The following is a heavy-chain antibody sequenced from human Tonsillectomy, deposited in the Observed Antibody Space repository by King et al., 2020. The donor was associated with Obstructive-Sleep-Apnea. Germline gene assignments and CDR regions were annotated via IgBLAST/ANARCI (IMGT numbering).Heavy chain of an antibody. Sequence: QLVQSGAEVKKPGASVKVSCKASGYTFTNYGITWVRQAPGQGPEWMGWISAYNGNTNYAQKLQGRVTMTTDTSTSTAYKELRSLRSDDTAVYYCARVGGGYNLDFYYGMDVWGQGTTVTVSS. CDR1: GYTFTNYG. V-gene: IGHV1-18*01. CDR2: ISAYNGNT. D-gene: IGHD5-24*01. J-gene: IGHJ6*02. CDR3: ARVGGGYNLDFYYGMDV.